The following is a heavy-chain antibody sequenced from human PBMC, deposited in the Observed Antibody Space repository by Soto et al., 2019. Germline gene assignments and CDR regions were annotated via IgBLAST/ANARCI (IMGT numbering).Heavy chain of an antibody. CDR1: GFTIISYW. Sequence: GWPLRDCSAASGFTIISYWGCCVRQATEKGLEWVANIKQDGSEKYYVDSVKGRFTISRDNAKKSLYLQMNSLRAEDTAVYYCARGGLGYCTNGVCPNWFETWGQGTFVTVSS. V-gene: IGHV3-7*01. CDR3: ARGGLGYCTNGVCPNWFET. J-gene: IGHJ5*02. D-gene: IGHD2-8*01. CDR2: IKQDGSEK.